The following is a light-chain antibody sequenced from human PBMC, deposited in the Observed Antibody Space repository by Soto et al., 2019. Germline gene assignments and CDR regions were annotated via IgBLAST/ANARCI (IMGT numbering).Light chain of an antibody. J-gene: IGKJ4*01. V-gene: IGKV1-9*01. CDR1: QGITSY. Sequence: IQVTQSPSSLSASVGDRVTITCRASQGITSYLAWYQQKPGKAPKLLIYAASALQTGVSSRFSGSGYGTDFALTISNLQPEDFATYFCQHLYSYPLTFGGGPRWSS. CDR2: AAS. CDR3: QHLYSYPLT.